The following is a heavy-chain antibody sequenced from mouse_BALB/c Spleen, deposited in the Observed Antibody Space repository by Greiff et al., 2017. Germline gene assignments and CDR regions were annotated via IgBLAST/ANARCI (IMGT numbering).Heavy chain of an antibody. CDR3: ARHGELLYYGNLYYFDY. CDR2: ISNGGGST. V-gene: IGHV5-12-2*01. Sequence: EVKLVESGGGLVQPGGSLKLSCAASGFTFSSYTMSWVRQTPEKRLEWVAYISNGGGSTYYPDTVKGRFTISRDNAKNTLYLQMSSLKSEDTAMYYCARHGELLYYGNLYYFDYWGQGTTLTVSS. D-gene: IGHD2-1*01. CDR1: GFTFSSYT. J-gene: IGHJ2*01.